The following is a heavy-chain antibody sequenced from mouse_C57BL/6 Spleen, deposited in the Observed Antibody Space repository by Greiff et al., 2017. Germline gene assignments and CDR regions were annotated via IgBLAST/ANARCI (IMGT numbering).Heavy chain of an antibody. J-gene: IGHJ3*01. CDR3: ARAEVYGQAGFAY. D-gene: IGHD1-1*01. V-gene: IGHV5-4*03. Sequence: DVMLVESGGGLVKPGGSLKLSCAASGFTFSSYAMSWVRQTPDKRLEWVATISDGGSYTYYPDNVKGRFTISRDNAKNNLYLQMSHLKSDDTAMYYCARAEVYGQAGFAYWGQGTLVTVSA. CDR2: ISDGGSYT. CDR1: GFTFSSYA.